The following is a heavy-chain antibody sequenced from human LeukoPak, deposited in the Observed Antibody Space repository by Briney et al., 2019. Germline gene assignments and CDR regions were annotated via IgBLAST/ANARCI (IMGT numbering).Heavy chain of an antibody. J-gene: IGHJ4*02. V-gene: IGHV3-23*01. CDR1: GFTFSTYG. D-gene: IGHD6-19*01. CDR3: VKNKQWLFDY. Sequence: GGSLRLSCAASGFTFSTYGMSWVRQAPGKGLEWVSSISTTGGSTQYADSVKGRFTISRDNSKNTLYLQMNSLRAEDTAVYYCVKNKQWLFDYWGQGSLVTVSS. CDR2: ISTTGGST.